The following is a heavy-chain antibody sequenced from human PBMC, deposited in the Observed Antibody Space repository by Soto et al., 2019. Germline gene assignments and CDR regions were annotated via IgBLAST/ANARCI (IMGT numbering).Heavy chain of an antibody. D-gene: IGHD2-15*01. Sequence: EVQLVESGGGLVQPGGSVRLSCAASGFTFSTYSMNWVRQAPGKGLEWVSFISSSGGTIYYADSVKGRFTISRDNAKNSLYLQVNSLSDEDTAVYYCARLSVRYCSGGSCSQLDYWGQGTLVTVSS. CDR1: GFTFSTYS. J-gene: IGHJ4*02. V-gene: IGHV3-48*02. CDR3: ARLSVRYCSGGSCSQLDY. CDR2: ISSSGGTI.